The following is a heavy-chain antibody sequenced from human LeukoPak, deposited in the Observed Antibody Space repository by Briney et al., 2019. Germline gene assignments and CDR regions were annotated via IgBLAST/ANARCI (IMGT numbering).Heavy chain of an antibody. V-gene: IGHV1-46*01. J-gene: IGHJ4*02. D-gene: IGHD3-22*01. CDR2: INPSGGST. CDR1: GYTFSSYH. Sequence: ASVKVSCKASGYTFSSYHMHWVRQAAGQGLEWMGIINPSGGSTTYPQKFQGRVTMTRDTSTGTFYMELSTLRSEDTAVYFCARGPSHYDTSGHFDYWGQGTLITVSS. CDR3: ARGPSHYDTSGHFDY.